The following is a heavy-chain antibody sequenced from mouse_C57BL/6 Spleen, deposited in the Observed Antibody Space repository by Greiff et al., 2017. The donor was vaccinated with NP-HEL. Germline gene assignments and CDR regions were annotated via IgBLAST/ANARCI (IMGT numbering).Heavy chain of an antibody. CDR3: ARESRGLRSFDY. D-gene: IGHD2-2*01. CDR1: GFTFSDYY. Sequence: EVQRVESEGGLVQPGSSMKLSCTASGFTFSDYYMAWVRQVPEKGLEWVANINYDGSSTYYLDSLKSRFIISRDNAKNILYLQMSSLKSEDTATYYCARESRGLRSFDYWGQGTTLTVSS. V-gene: IGHV5-16*01. J-gene: IGHJ2*01. CDR2: INYDGSST.